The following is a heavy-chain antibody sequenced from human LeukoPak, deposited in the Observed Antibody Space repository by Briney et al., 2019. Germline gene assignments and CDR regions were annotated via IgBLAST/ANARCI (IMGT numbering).Heavy chain of an antibody. J-gene: IGHJ4*02. V-gene: IGHV3-21*01. D-gene: IGHD3-22*01. CDR2: ISSSSSYI. Sequence: GGSLRLSCAASGFTFSSYSMNWVRQAPGKGLEWDSSISSSSSYIYYADSVKGRFTISRDNAKNSLYLQMNSLRAEDTAVYYCARDRNYYDSSGYQGSVYYFDYWGQGTLVTVSS. CDR1: GFTFSSYS. CDR3: ARDRNYYDSSGYQGSVYYFDY.